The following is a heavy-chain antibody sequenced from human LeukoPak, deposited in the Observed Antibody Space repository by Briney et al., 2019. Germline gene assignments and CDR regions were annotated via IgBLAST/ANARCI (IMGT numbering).Heavy chain of an antibody. CDR1: GGTFSSYA. D-gene: IGHD3-3*01. CDR3: ARERYYDFWSGYSAYYMDV. J-gene: IGHJ6*03. Sequence: SVKVSCKASGGTFSSYAISWVRQPPGQGLEWMGGIIPIFGTANYAQKFQGRVTITADESTSTAYMELSSLRSEDTAVYDCARERYYDFWSGYSAYYMDVWGKGTTVTVSS. CDR2: IIPIFGTA. V-gene: IGHV1-69*13.